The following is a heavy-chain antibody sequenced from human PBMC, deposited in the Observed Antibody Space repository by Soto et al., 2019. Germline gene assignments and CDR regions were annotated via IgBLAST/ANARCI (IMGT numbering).Heavy chain of an antibody. D-gene: IGHD3-9*01. V-gene: IGHV4-38-2*01. CDR2: IYHSGST. J-gene: IGHJ3*02. CDR3: ARGLVLRYFYWLRGDAFDI. CDR1: GYSISSGYY. Sequence: SETLSLTCAVSGYSISSGYYWGWIRQPPGKGLEWIGSIYHSGSTYYNPSLKSRVTISVDTSKNQFSLKLSSVTAADTAVYYCARGLVLRYFYWLRGDAFDIWGQVXMVTV.